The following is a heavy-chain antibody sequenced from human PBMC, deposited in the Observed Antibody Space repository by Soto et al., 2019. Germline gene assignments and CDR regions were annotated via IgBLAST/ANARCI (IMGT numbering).Heavy chain of an antibody. CDR2: IYNGVIT. J-gene: IGHJ4*02. D-gene: IGHD6-19*01. CDR1: GASGSSGNHY. CDR3: ARGWDANS. V-gene: IGHV4-61*01. Sequence: QVLMQESGPGLVKPSETLSLTCTVSGASGSSGNHYWSWIRQPPGKRLEWIGFIYNGVITNYSPSLKSRVSISADTSRNQFSLKVSSVTAADTAVYYCARGWDANSWGQGALVTVSS.